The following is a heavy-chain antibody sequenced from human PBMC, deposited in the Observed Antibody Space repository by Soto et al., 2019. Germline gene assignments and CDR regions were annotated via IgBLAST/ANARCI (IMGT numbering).Heavy chain of an antibody. CDR3: ARDRSPTYYYGMDV. CDR2: IYYSGST. J-gene: IGHJ6*01. CDR1: GGSISSYY. Sequence: NPSETLSLTCTVSGGSISSYYWSWIRQPPGKGLEWIGYIYYSGSTNYNPSLKSRVTISVDTSKNQFSLKLSSVTAADTAVYYCARDRSPTYYYGMDVWGQGTTVTVSS. V-gene: IGHV4-59*01.